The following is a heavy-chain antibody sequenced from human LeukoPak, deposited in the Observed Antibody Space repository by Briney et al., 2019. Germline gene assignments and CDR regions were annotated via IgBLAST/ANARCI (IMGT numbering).Heavy chain of an antibody. D-gene: IGHD2-2*01. CDR1: GYSLSTGYY. CDR3: VSQVVPAAIPDAFDI. Sequence: SETLSLTCAVSGYSLSTGYYWGWIRQPPGKGVEFVASIYRSYRSGSGSTYYNPSLSSRITISLDASNNQFSLKLNSVTAADTAVYYCVSQVVPAAIPDAFDIWGQGTVVTVSS. V-gene: IGHV4-38-2*01. J-gene: IGHJ3*02. CDR2: IYRSYRSGSGST.